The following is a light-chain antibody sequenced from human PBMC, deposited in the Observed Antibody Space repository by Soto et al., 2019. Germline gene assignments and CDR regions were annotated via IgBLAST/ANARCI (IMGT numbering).Light chain of an antibody. V-gene: IGLV2-14*01. J-gene: IGLJ1*01. CDR1: SSDVGGYNY. Sequence: QSVLTQPASVSGSPGQSITISCTGTSSDVGGYNYVSWYQQHPGKAPKLMIYEVSNRPSGVSNRFSGSKSGNTASLTISGLQAEDEADYYCSSYTSSSTLVFGTGPKLTVL. CDR3: SSYTSSSTLV. CDR2: EVS.